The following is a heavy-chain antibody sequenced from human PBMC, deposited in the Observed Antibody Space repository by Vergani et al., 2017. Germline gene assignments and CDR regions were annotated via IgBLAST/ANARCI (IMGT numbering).Heavy chain of an antibody. CDR1: GYTFSNYY. V-gene: IGHV1-46*03. D-gene: IGHD3-9*01. Sequence: QVQVVQSGAEVKKSGASVKVSCKTSGYTFSNYYMHWVRQAPGQGLEWMGIINPSGGHTNYVQKFQGRVTMTRDTSTSTVYMELSSLRSEDTALYYCARGDYGILTGYRYWGQGTLVTVSA. J-gene: IGHJ4*02. CDR3: ARGDYGILTGYRY. CDR2: INPSGGHT.